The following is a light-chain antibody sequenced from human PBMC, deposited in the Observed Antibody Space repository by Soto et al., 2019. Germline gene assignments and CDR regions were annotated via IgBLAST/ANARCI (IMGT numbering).Light chain of an antibody. J-gene: IGKJ1*01. CDR2: GAS. CDR3: QQYNNWPPWT. Sequence: EIVMTQSPATLSVSPGERATLSCRASQSVSSNLAWYQQKPGQATRLLIYGASTRATGIPASFSGSGSGTEFTLTISSLQSEDFAVYYCQQYNNWPPWTFGQGTKVEIK. V-gene: IGKV3-15*01. CDR1: QSVSSN.